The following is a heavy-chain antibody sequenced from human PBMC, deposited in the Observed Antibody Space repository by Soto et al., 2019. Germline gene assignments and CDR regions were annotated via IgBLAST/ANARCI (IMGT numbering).Heavy chain of an antibody. CDR2: IKTKTDGGTA. CDR1: AFTFTNAW. Sequence: EVQLVESGGDLVKPGGSLRLSCTASAFTFTNAWMNWVRQAPGKGLEWVGRIKTKTDGGTADYATPVTGRFTISRDDSQNMLYLQMNSLQTDDTAVYYCTTDRYYGSGRLRAFDIWGRGTMVTVSS. CDR3: TTDRYYGSGRLRAFDI. D-gene: IGHD3-10*01. V-gene: IGHV3-15*07. J-gene: IGHJ3*02.